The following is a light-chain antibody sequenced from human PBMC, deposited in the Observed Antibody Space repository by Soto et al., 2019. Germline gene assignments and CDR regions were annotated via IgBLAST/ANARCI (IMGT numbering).Light chain of an antibody. CDR3: QHYXGYSNS. V-gene: IGKV1-5*03. J-gene: IGKJ2*01. CDR2: KAS. Sequence: DIQMTQSPSTLSASVGDRVKITCRASQSISVWLAWYQQKPGTGPKLLIYKASSLESGVPSRFSGSGSGTEXXXXXXXXXXDXXXTYYCQHYXGYSNSFGQGTKLEIK. CDR1: QSISVW.